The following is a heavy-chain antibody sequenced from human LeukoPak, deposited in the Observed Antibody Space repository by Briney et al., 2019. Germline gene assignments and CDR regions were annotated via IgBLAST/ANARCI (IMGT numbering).Heavy chain of an antibody. CDR1: EFTFSSYG. J-gene: IGHJ4*02. CDR3: AKDQPYRWWDRDTLAGYYDY. Sequence: GGSLRLSCAASEFTFSSYGMHWVRQAPGKGLEWMAFIRYDGSNKYYADSVKGRFTISRDNSKNTLFLQMNSLRVEDTAVYYCAKDQPYRWWDRDTLAGYYDYWGQGTPVTVSS. V-gene: IGHV3-30*02. D-gene: IGHD3-9*01. CDR2: IRYDGSNK.